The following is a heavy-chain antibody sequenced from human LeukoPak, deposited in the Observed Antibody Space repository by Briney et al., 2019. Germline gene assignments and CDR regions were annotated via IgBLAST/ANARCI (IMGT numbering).Heavy chain of an antibody. CDR3: ARAYSSSWYFNWFDP. Sequence: SETLSLTCTVSGYSISSDYYWGWIRQPPGKGLEWIGNIYPSGTTYYNPSLKTRVTISVDTSKNQFSLKLSSVTAADTAVYFCARAYSSSWYFNWFDPWGQGTLVTVSS. D-gene: IGHD6-13*01. CDR1: GYSISSDYY. CDR2: IYPSGTT. V-gene: IGHV4-38-2*02. J-gene: IGHJ5*02.